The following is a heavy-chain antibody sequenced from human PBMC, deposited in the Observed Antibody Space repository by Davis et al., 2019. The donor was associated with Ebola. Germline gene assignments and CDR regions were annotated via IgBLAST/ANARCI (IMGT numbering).Heavy chain of an antibody. CDR1: GFTFSSYS. Sequence: PGGSLRLSCAASGFTFSSYSMNWVRQAPGKGLEWVSYISSSSSTIYYADSVKGRFTISRDNAKNSLYLQMNSLRAEDTAVYYCARHLGELSYPFDYWGQGTLVTVSS. CDR3: ARHLGELSYPFDY. CDR2: ISSSSSTI. V-gene: IGHV3-48*04. D-gene: IGHD3-16*02. J-gene: IGHJ4*02.